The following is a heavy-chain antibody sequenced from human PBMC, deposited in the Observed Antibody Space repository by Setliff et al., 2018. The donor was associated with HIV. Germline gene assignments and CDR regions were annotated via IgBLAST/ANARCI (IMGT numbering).Heavy chain of an antibody. CDR2: INHSGRT. Sequence: ASETLSLTCAVYGGSFTNYFWSWIRQSPGKGLEWIGEINHSGRTKYNPSLKSRVTISVDRSKNQFSLKLSSVTAADTAVYYCARRGDFFYYAMDVWGQGTTVTVTS. V-gene: IGHV4-34*01. CDR1: GGSFTNYF. CDR3: ARRGDFFYYAMDV. J-gene: IGHJ6*02.